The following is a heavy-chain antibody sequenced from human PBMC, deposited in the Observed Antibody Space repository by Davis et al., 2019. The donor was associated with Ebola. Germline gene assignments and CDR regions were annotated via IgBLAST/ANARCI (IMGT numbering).Heavy chain of an antibody. J-gene: IGHJ2*01. CDR1: GFTFSSNS. Sequence: GESLKISCAASGFTFSSNSMNWVRQAPGKGLEWVSVIYRDGRTYYADSVKGRFTISRDNSKNTPYLQMNSLRAEDTAVYYCTRHVSGDFWYFDLWGRGTLVTVSS. D-gene: IGHD4-17*01. CDR3: TRHVSGDFWYFDL. V-gene: IGHV3-66*04. CDR2: IYRDGRT.